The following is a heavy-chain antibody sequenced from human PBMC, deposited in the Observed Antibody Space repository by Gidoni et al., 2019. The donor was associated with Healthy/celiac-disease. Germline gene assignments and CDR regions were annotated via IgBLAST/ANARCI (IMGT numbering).Heavy chain of an antibody. V-gene: IGHV3-48*04. CDR1: GFTFSSYS. CDR3: AREPLLLWFGELSPYFDY. Sequence: ELQLVGSGGGLVQPGGPLSPSSAASGFTFSSYSRNWVRQPPGKELEWVSYISSSSSTIYYEDSVKGRFTISRDNAKNSLYLKMNSLRAEDTAVYYCAREPLLLWFGELSPYFDYWGQGTLVTVSS. D-gene: IGHD3-10*01. J-gene: IGHJ4*02. CDR2: ISSSSSTI.